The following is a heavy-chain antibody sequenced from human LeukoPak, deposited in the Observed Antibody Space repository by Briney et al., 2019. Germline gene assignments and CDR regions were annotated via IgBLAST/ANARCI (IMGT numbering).Heavy chain of an antibody. D-gene: IGHD2-2*02. V-gene: IGHV3-20*04. Sequence: PGGSLTLSCAVSGFTFDDYGMSCVRQAPGKGLEWVSAINWNGGSTGHADSVKGRFTISRDNAKNSLYLQMNSLRVEDTALYYCARGRDCSSSSCYKGFDYWGQGTLVTVSS. CDR2: INWNGGST. CDR1: GFTFDDYG. CDR3: ARGRDCSSSSCYKGFDY. J-gene: IGHJ4*02.